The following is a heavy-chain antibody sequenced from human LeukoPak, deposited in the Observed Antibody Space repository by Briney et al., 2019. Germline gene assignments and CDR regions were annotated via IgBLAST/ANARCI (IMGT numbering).Heavy chain of an antibody. V-gene: IGHV4-59*11. CDR3: ARDLVTVTKGFDI. CDR2: ISYIGST. Sequence: SETLSLTFAVSDDSLSSHYWTWIRQPPGKGLEWIGYISYIGSTNYNPSLKSRVTISIDTSKNQFSLKLTSVTAADTAVYYCARDLVTVTKGFDIWGQGTMVSVSS. D-gene: IGHD4-17*01. CDR1: DDSLSSHY. J-gene: IGHJ3*02.